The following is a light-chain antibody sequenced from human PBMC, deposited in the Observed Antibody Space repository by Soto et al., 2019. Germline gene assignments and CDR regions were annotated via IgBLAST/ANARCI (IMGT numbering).Light chain of an antibody. V-gene: IGLV2-8*01. CDR2: EVS. J-gene: IGLJ1*01. CDR1: ISDVGAYNY. Sequence: QSALTQPPSASGSPGQSVTISCTGTISDVGAYNYVSWYQQHPGKAPKLMIYEVSKRPSGVPDRFSGSKSGNTASLTVSGLQAEDEADYYCSSYAGSTNYIFGTGTKLTVL. CDR3: SSYAGSTNYI.